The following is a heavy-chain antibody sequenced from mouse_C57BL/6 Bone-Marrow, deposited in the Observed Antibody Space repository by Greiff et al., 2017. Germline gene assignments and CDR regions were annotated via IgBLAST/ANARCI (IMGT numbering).Heavy chain of an antibody. CDR3: TGWEMVRFAY. V-gene: IGHV6-6*01. D-gene: IGHD2-13*01. CDR2: IRNKANNHAT. Sequence: EVKLEESGGGLVQPGGSMKLSCAASGFTFSDAWMDWVRQSPEKGLEWVALIRNKANNHATYYAESVKGRFTISRDDSKSSVYLQMNSLRPEDTGIYYCTGWEMVRFAYWGQVTLVTVSA. J-gene: IGHJ3*01. CDR1: GFTFSDAW.